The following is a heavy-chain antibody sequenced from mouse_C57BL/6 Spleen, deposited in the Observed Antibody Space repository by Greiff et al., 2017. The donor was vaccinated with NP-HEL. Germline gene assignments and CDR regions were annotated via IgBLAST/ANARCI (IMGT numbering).Heavy chain of an antibody. CDR3: ARGIYYGTHYYAMDY. Sequence: EVQRVESGPELVKPGASVKMSCKASGYTFTDYNMHWVKQSHGKSLEWIGYINPNNGGTSFNQKFKGKATLTVNKSCSTAYMELRSLTSEDSAVYYCARGIYYGTHYYAMDYWGQGTSVTVSS. J-gene: IGHJ4*01. CDR2: INPNNGGT. CDR1: GYTFTDYN. V-gene: IGHV1-22*01. D-gene: IGHD2-1*01.